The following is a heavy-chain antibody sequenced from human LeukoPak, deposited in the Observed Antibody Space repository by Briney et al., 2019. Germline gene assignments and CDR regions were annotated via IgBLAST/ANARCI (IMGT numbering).Heavy chain of an antibody. CDR1: GGSISSGGYY. Sequence: SETLSLTCTVSGGSISSGGYYWSWIRQPPGKGLEWIGYIYHSGSTYYNPSLKSRVTISVDRSKNQFSLKLSSVTAADTAVYYCARDRAYSGSYYYYMDVWGKGTTVTVSS. CDR3: ARDRAYSGSYYYYMDV. J-gene: IGHJ6*03. V-gene: IGHV4-30-2*01. D-gene: IGHD1-26*01. CDR2: IYHSGST.